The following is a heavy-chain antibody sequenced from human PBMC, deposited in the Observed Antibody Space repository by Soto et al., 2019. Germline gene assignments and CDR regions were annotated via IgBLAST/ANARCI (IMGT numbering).Heavy chain of an antibody. CDR1: GFTFSTYW. CDR2: INGDGSST. CDR3: ARGYCSGGSCSAGGMDV. Sequence: EVQLVESGGGLVQPGGSLRLSCAASGFTFSTYWMHWVRQAPGKGLVWVSRINGDGSSTSYADSVKGRFTISRDNAKNTLYLQMNSLRAEDTGVYYCARGYCSGGSCSAGGMDVWGQGTTVTVAS. V-gene: IGHV3-74*01. J-gene: IGHJ6*02. D-gene: IGHD2-15*01.